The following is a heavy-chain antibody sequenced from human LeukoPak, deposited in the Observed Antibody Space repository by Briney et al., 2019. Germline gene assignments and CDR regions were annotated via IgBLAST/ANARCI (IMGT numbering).Heavy chain of an antibody. CDR1: GFTFSSFA. Sequence: GGTLRLSCAASGFTFSSFAMSWIRQAPGKGPVWVSRIKTDGSITDYADSVKGRFTISRDNAKNTLYLQMNSLRAEDTAVYYCAREGVYYYDSSGYYSRAYFDYWGQGTLVTVSS. CDR2: IKTDGSIT. CDR3: AREGVYYYDSSGYYSRAYFDY. D-gene: IGHD3-22*01. V-gene: IGHV3-74*01. J-gene: IGHJ4*02.